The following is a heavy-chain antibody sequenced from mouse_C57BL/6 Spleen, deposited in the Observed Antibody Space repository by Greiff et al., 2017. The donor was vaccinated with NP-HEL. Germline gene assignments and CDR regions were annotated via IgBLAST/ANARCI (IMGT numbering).Heavy chain of an antibody. CDR3: ARGTLYYGSSTVYAMDY. J-gene: IGHJ4*01. D-gene: IGHD1-1*01. CDR2: IYPGSGST. CDR1: GYTFTSYW. Sequence: VQLQQPGAELVKPGASVKMSCKASGYTFTSYWITWVKQRPGQGLEWIGDIYPGSGSTNYNEKFKSKATLTVDTSSSTAYMQLSSLTSEDSAVYYCARGTLYYGSSTVYAMDYWGQGTSVTVSS. V-gene: IGHV1-55*01.